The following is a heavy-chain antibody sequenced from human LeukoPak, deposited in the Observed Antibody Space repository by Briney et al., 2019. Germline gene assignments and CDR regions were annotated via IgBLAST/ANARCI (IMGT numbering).Heavy chain of an antibody. D-gene: IGHD2-15*01. CDR1: GFTFSDYA. CDR3: ARSTGYCSGGSCYSDY. Sequence: PGGSLRLSCAASGFTFSDYAMHWVRQAPGKGLEYVSGISFNGDNTYYANSVKGRFTISRDNSKNTLYLQMDSLRAEDMAVYYCARSTGYCSGGSCYSDYWGQGTLVTVSS. J-gene: IGHJ4*02. CDR2: ISFNGDNT. V-gene: IGHV3-64*01.